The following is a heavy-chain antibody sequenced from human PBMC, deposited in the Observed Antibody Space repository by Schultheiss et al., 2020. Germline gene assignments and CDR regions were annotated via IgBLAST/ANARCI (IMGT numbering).Heavy chain of an antibody. CDR1: GGSFSGYY. Sequence: SETLSLTCAVYGGSFSGYYWSWIRQPPGKGLEWIVYIYYSGNTYYNPSLKSRVSMSVDTSKNQLSLQLSSVTAADTAVYYCARLAGDYGVWWFDPWGQGTLVTVSS. CDR2: IYYSGNT. D-gene: IGHD4-17*01. J-gene: IGHJ5*02. CDR3: ARLAGDYGVWWFDP. V-gene: IGHV4-59*12.